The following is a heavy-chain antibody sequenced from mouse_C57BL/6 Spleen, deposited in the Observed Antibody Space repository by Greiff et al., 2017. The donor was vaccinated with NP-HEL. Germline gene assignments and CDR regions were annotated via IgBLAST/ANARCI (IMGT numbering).Heavy chain of an antibody. J-gene: IGHJ2*01. CDR3: ARSPYDYDGYYFDY. CDR2: IYPGDGDT. D-gene: IGHD2-4*01. V-gene: IGHV1-82*01. Sequence: VQLQQSGPELVKPGASVKISCKASGYAFSSSWMNWVKQRPGKGLEWIGRIYPGDGDTNYNGKFKGKATLTADKSSSTAYMPLRSLTSEDSAVYFCARSPYDYDGYYFDYWGQGTTLTVSS. CDR1: GYAFSSSW.